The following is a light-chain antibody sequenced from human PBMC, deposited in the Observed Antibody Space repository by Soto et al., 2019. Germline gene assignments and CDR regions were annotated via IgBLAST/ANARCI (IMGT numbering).Light chain of an antibody. J-gene: IGLJ2*01. CDR3: QSYDSSLSGPYVV. CDR2: GNS. V-gene: IGLV1-40*01. CDR1: SSNIGAGYD. Sequence: QSVLTQPPSVSGAPGQRVTISCTGSSSNIGAGYDVHWYQQLPGTAHKLLIYGNSNRPSGVPDRFSGSKSGTSASLAITGLQAEDEADYYCQSYDSSLSGPYVVFGGGTKLTVL.